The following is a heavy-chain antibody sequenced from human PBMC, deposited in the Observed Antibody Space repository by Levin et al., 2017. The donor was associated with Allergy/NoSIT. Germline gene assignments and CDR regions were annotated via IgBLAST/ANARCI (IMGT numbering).Heavy chain of an antibody. Sequence: HSGGSLRLSCAASGFTFSSYSMNWVRQAPGKGLEWVSYISSTSPISYADSVKGRFTISRDNAKNSLYLQMNSLRDEYTAVYYCARGKYFDLWGRGTLVTVSS. CDR3: ARGKYFDL. CDR1: GFTFSSYS. V-gene: IGHV3-48*02. J-gene: IGHJ2*01. CDR2: ISSTSPI.